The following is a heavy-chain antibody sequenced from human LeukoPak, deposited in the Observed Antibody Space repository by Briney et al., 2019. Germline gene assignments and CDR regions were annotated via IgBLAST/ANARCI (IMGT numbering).Heavy chain of an antibody. CDR2: IIPIFGTA. CDR3: ARSYSNYVPPDY. CDR1: GGTFSSYA. J-gene: IGHJ4*02. Sequence: GASVKVSCKASGGTFSSYAISWVRQAPGQGLEWMGGIIPIFGTANYAQKFQGRVTITADESTSTAYMELSSLRSEDTAVYYCARSYSNYVPPDYWGQGTLVTVSS. D-gene: IGHD4-11*01. V-gene: IGHV1-69*13.